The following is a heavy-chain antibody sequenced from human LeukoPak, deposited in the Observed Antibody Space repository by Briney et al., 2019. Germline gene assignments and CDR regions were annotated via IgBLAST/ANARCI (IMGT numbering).Heavy chain of an antibody. V-gene: IGHV4-59*08. D-gene: IGHD2-2*03. CDR3: AKSNGYGLVDI. CDR2: IYYSGST. J-gene: IGHJ3*02. CDR1: GGSIRTYY. Sequence: SETLSLTCTVSGGSIRTYYWSWIRQPPGKGLEWIGYIYYSGSTNYNPSLKNRVTFSVDTSKNQFSLKLSSVTAADTALYYCAKSNGYGLVDIWGQGTMVIVS.